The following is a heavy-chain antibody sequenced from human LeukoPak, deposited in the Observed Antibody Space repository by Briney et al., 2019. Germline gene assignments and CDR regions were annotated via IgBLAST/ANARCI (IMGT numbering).Heavy chain of an antibody. V-gene: IGHV3-23*01. J-gene: IGHJ4*02. D-gene: IGHD3-3*01. CDR2: ISGSGGST. CDR1: GFTFSSYA. Sequence: GSLRLSCAASGFTFSSYAMRWVRQAPGKGLEWVSAISGSGGSTYYADSVKGRFTISRDNSKNTLYLQMNSLGAEDTAVYYCAKVLPFGRFLEWSTQYYFDYWGQGTLVTVSS. CDR3: AKVLPFGRFLEWSTQYYFDY.